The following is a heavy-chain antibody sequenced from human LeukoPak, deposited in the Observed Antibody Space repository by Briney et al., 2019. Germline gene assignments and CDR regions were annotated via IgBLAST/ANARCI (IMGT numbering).Heavy chain of an antibody. D-gene: IGHD3-3*01. V-gene: IGHV1-24*01. CDR1: GYTVTEIS. CDR2: LDGENDQK. CDR3: ADFYTTSGFFY. J-gene: IGHJ4*02. Sequence: GASVKVSCKVSGYTVTEISIHWVRQSPGKGLKWMGGLDGENDQKVYAQQFQDRVTMSEDTSTDTAYMELSNLQSEDTAVYFCADFYTTSGFFYWGQGTLVTVSS.